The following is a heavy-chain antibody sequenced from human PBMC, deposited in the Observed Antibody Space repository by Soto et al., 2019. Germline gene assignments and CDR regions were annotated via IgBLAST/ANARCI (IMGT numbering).Heavy chain of an antibody. CDR2: SSSSSSTI. V-gene: IGHV3-48*02. CDR3: ARDLLGWELLPQGY. CDR1: GFTFSSYS. J-gene: IGHJ4*02. D-gene: IGHD1-26*01. Sequence: EVQLVESGGGLVQPGGSLRLSCAASGFTFSSYSMNWVRQAPGEGLEWVSYSSSSSSTIYYADSVKGRFTISRDNAKNSLYLQMNSLRDEDTAVYYCARDLLGWELLPQGYWGQGTLVTVSS.